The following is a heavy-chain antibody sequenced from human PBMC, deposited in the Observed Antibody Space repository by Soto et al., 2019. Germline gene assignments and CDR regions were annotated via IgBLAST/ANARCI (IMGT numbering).Heavy chain of an antibody. CDR3: ALRGYCTGDSCYSA. Sequence: QMTLKESGPTLVKPTQTLTLTCTFSGFSLSTGGVGVGWIRQPPGKALEWLALIYWDDNKRYSPSLKSRLSITKDTSKNQVVLTMTNMDPMDTATYYCALRGYCTGDSCYSAWGQGTLVTVSS. D-gene: IGHD2-15*01. V-gene: IGHV2-5*02. J-gene: IGHJ5*02. CDR2: IYWDDNK. CDR1: GFSLSTGGVG.